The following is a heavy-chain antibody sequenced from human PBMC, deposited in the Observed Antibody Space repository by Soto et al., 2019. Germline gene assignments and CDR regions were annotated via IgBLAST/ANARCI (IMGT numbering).Heavy chain of an antibody. D-gene: IGHD3-10*01. CDR3: VSSFRGIFSFYY. J-gene: IGHJ4*02. CDR2: IYHDGST. V-gene: IGHV4-4*02. Sequence: QVQLQESGPGLVKPSGTLSLNCAVSSGSISSSYWWRWVRQPPGKGLEWIGEIYHDGSTSYTPSLKSRVTISVDKSKNQFSLKLSSVTAADTAVYYCVSSFRGIFSFYYWGQGTLVTVSS. CDR1: SGSISSSYW.